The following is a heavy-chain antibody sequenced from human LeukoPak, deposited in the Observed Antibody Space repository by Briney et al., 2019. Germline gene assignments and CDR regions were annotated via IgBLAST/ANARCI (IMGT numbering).Heavy chain of an antibody. D-gene: IGHD3-16*01. CDR3: ARGDSGGMDY. Sequence: PGGSLRLSCAASGFTFSSYAMSWVRRAPGKGLEWVSSISSSSSYIYYADSVKGRFTISRDNANNSLYLQMNSLRAEDTTVYYCARGDSGGMDYWGQGTLVTVSS. CDR2: ISSSSSYI. CDR1: GFTFSSYA. V-gene: IGHV3-21*01. J-gene: IGHJ4*02.